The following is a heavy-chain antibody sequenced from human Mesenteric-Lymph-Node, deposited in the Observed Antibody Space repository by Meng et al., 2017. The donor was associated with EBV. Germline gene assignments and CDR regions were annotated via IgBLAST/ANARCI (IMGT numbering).Heavy chain of an antibody. CDR3: VRCGAVTLVQGGPDH. CDR2: INRVGST. D-gene: IGHD3-10*01. J-gene: IGHJ4*02. CDR1: GGSFGGYF. Sequence: QVQLQQWGAGLLQPSEPLSLTCGVSGGSFGGYFWSWIRQPPGKGLEWIGEINRVGSTNYNPSLKSRLTMSVDTSKNHFSLKLTSVTAADTAVYYCVRCGAVTLVQGGPDHWGQGTLVTVSS. V-gene: IGHV4-34*01.